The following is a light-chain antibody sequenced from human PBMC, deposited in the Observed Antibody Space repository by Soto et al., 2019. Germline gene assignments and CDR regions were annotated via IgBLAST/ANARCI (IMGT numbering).Light chain of an antibody. Sequence: AIRMTQSPSSFSASTGDRVTITCRASQGISSYLAWYQQKPGKAPKLLIYAASTLQSGGPSRFSGSGSGTDFTLTISCLHSEDFATYYCQQYYTYPPTFGPGTKVDIK. J-gene: IGKJ3*01. CDR1: QGISSY. CDR3: QQYYTYPPT. V-gene: IGKV1-8*01. CDR2: AAS.